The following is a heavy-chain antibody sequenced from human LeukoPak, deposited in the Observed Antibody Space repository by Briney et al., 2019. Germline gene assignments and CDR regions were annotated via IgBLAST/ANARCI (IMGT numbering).Heavy chain of an antibody. CDR3: ARAPYCRSTACSWYFDL. J-gene: IGHJ2*01. CDR2: ISHDGITT. CDR1: GFSFSTYA. V-gene: IGHV3-30-3*01. D-gene: IGHD2-2*01. Sequence: PGGSLRLPCAASGFSFSTYAMYWVRQAPGKGLECVALISHDGITTYYADSVKGRFTISTDTSKNTLFLQMNSLISEDTAVYYCARAPYCRSTACSWYFDLWGRGTLVTVSS.